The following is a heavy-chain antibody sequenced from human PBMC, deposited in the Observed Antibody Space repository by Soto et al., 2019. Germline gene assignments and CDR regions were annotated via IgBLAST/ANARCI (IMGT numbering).Heavy chain of an antibody. Sequence: SETLSLTCTVSGGSISSYYWSWIRQPPGKGLEWIGYIYYSGSTNHNPSLKSRVTISVDTSKNQFSLKLSSVTAADTAVYYCGRGIGPAATGGYYYYYYMDVWGKGTTVTVSS. CDR1: GGSISSYY. CDR3: GRGIGPAATGGYYYYYYMDV. V-gene: IGHV4-59*01. D-gene: IGHD3-16*01. CDR2: IYYSGST. J-gene: IGHJ6*03.